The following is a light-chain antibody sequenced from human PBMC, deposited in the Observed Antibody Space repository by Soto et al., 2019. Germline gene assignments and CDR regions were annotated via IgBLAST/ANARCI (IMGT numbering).Light chain of an antibody. CDR3: QKSNYSTIT. CDR2: DAS. Sequence: EVVLTQSPATLSLSPGERATLSCRASQSINHFLAWYQQKPGQAPRLLISDASSRATVIPARFSGSGSGTEFPLSISSLHSEVVAVDHCQKSNYSTITFAEGTRLESK. CDR1: QSINHF. J-gene: IGKJ5*01. V-gene: IGKV3-11*01.